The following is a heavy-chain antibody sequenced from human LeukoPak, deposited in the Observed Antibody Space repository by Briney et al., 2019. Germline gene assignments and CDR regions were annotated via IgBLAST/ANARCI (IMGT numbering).Heavy chain of an antibody. D-gene: IGHD4-17*01. J-gene: IGHJ6*03. CDR2: IYTSGST. V-gene: IGHV4-61*02. CDR3: ARSRTDYGDYYYYYYMDV. Sequence: SETLSLTCTVSDGSISSGSYYWSWIRQPAGKGLEWIGRIYTSGSTNYNPSLKSRVTISVDTSKNQFSLKLSSVTAADTAVYYCARSRTDYGDYYYYYYMDVWGKGTTVTVSS. CDR1: DGSISSGSYY.